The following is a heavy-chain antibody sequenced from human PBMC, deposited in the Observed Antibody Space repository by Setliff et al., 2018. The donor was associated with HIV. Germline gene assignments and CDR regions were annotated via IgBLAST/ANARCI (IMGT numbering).Heavy chain of an antibody. CDR2: INHSGST. Sequence: SETLSLTCTVYGASISNSNSYWGWIRQTPGKGLEWLGEINHSGSTAYNWALESRVSMSIDTSKNQFSLKLTSVTAADTAVYYCARADGSGSYYLYYYYGMDVWGQGTTVTVSS. D-gene: IGHD3-10*01. CDR1: GASISNSNSY. CDR3: ARADGSGSYYLYYYYGMDV. J-gene: IGHJ6*02. V-gene: IGHV4-39*07.